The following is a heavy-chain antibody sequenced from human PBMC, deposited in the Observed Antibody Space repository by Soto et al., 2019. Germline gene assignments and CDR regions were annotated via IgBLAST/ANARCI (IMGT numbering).Heavy chain of an antibody. CDR1: GGSISSGGYY. CDR3: ARGTYYYDSSGYSFDY. Sequence: ASETLSLTCTVSGGSISSGGYYWSWIRQHPGKGLEWIGYIYYSGSTYYNPSLKSRVTISVDTSKNQFSLKLSSVTAADTAVYYCARGTYYYDSSGYSFDYWGQGTLVTVSS. J-gene: IGHJ4*02. CDR2: IYYSGST. D-gene: IGHD3-22*01. V-gene: IGHV4-31*03.